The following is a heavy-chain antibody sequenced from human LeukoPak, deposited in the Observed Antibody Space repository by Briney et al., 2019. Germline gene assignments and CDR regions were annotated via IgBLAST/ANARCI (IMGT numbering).Heavy chain of an antibody. V-gene: IGHV4-39*01. D-gene: IGHD3-22*01. Sequence: SETLSLTCTVFGDSVSRSDSYWDWIRQPPRKGLEWIGTIYYSGRTYYSPSLKSRVTISVDTSNNQFSLNLSSVTAADTALYFCARRRYYDSSGYLDWGQGTLVTVSS. CDR3: ARRRYYDSSGYLD. J-gene: IGHJ1*01. CDR2: IYYSGRT. CDR1: GDSVSRSDSY.